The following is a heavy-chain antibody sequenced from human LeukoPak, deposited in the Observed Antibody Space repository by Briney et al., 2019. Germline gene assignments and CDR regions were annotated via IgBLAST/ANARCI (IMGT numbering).Heavy chain of an antibody. CDR1: GYTFTSYY. J-gene: IGHJ4*02. CDR3: ARDLFGLEYSSSSTFDY. D-gene: IGHD6-6*01. V-gene: IGHV1-46*01. CDR2: INPSGGST. Sequence: GASVKVSCKASGYTFTSYYMHWVRQAPGQGLEWMGIINPSGGSTSYAQKFQGRVTMTRDMSTSTVYMELSSLRSEDTAVYYCARDLFGLEYSSSSTFDYWGQGTLVTVSS.